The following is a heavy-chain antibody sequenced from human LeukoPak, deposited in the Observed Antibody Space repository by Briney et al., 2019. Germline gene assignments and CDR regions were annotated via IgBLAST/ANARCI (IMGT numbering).Heavy chain of an antibody. CDR2: IYNSGSS. V-gene: IGHV4-59*08. J-gene: IGHJ4*02. CDR1: GGSISSYY. CDR3: AGPLISGYRYTFDY. Sequence: SETLSLTCTVSGGSISSYYWSWIRQPPGKGLEWIGYIYNSGSSNYNPSLKSRVTISVDTSKNHFSLKLNSVTAADTAVYYCAGPLISGYRYTFDYWGQGTLVTVSS. D-gene: IGHD3-16*02.